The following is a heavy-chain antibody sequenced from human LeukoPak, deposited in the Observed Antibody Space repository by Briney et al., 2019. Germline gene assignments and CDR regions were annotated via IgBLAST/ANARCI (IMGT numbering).Heavy chain of an antibody. CDR2: INPNSGGT. D-gene: IGHD3-9*01. CDR3: ARETYYDTMGFDY. V-gene: IGHV1-2*02. Sequence: ASVKVSCKASGYTFTGYYMHWVRQAPGQGLEWMGWINPNSGGTNYAQKFQGRVTMTRDTSISTAYMELSRLRSDDTAVYYCARETYYDTMGFDYWGQGNLVSVSS. J-gene: IGHJ4*02. CDR1: GYTFTGYY.